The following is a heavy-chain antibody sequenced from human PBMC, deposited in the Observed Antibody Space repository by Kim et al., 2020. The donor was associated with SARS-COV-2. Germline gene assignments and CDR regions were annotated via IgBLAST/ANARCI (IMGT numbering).Heavy chain of an antibody. V-gene: IGHV4-34*01. CDR1: GGSLTGYY. J-gene: IGHJ4*02. CDR2: IDHSGSA. D-gene: IGHD3-10*02. Sequence: GGSLTGYYWSWIRQSPGKGLEWIGEIDHSGSATYNPSLKSRVTISIDTSKNQFSLKPNSVTAADTALYYCARDYIRGLIITPFAYWGQGTLVTVSS. CDR3: ARDYIRGLIITPFAY.